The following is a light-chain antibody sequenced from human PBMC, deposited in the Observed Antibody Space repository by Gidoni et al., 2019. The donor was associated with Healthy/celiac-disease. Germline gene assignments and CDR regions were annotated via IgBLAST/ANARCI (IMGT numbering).Light chain of an antibody. Sequence: DIQMTQSPSSLSASVGDSVTITCRASKGISNYLAWYQQKPGKVPKLLIYAASTLQSGVPSRFSGSGSGTDFTLNISSLQPEDVETYYCQKYNSASWTFGQGTKVEIK. J-gene: IGKJ1*01. CDR2: AAS. V-gene: IGKV1-27*01. CDR3: QKYNSASWT. CDR1: KGISNY.